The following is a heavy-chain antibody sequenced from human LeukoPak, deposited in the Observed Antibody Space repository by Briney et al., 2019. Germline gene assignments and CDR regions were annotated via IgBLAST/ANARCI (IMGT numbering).Heavy chain of an antibody. D-gene: IGHD3-22*01. J-gene: IGHJ4*02. V-gene: IGHV3-48*01. Sequence: GGSLRLSCAASGFTFSTYRMNWVRQAPGKGLEWVSCISSSSSTIYYADSVKGRFTISRDNAKNSLYLQMNSLRAEDTAVYYCARGSTYYDSSGQVPFDYWGQGTLVTVSS. CDR2: ISSSSSTI. CDR3: ARGSTYYDSSGQVPFDY. CDR1: GFTFSTYR.